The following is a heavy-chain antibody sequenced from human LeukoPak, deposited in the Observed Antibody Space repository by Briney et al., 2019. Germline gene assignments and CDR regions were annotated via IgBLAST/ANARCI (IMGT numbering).Heavy chain of an antibody. D-gene: IGHD2-15*01. CDR3: ARDRVVVVVAATRSGGKEYYYSGMDV. CDR1: GGSISSGDYY. V-gene: IGHV4-30-4*01. CDR2: IYYGGST. Sequence: PSQTLSLTCTVSGGSISSGDYYWSWIRQPPGKGLEWIGYIYYGGSTYYNPSLKSRVTISVDTSKKQFSLKLSSVTAADTAVYYCARDRVVVVVAATRSGGKEYYYSGMDVWGQGTTVTVSS. J-gene: IGHJ6*02.